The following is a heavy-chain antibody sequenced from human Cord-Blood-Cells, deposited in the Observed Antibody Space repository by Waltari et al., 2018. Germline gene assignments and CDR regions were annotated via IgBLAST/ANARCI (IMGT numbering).Heavy chain of an antibody. J-gene: IGHJ3*02. V-gene: IGHV3-15*01. Sequence: EVQLVESGGGLVKLGGSLRLSCAASGFTFSNAWMSWVRQATGKGLEWVGRIKSKTDGGTTDYAAPVKGRFTISRDDSKNTLYLQMNSLKTEDTAVYYCTTRSSSSWYAFDIWGQGTMVTVSS. D-gene: IGHD6-13*01. CDR1: GFTFSNAW. CDR3: TTRSSSSWYAFDI. CDR2: IKSKTDGGTT.